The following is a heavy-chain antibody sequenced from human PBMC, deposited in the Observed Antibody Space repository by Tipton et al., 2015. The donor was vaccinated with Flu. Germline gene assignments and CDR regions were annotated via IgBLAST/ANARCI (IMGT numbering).Heavy chain of an antibody. CDR2: IIPIFGAA. Sequence: QVQLVQSGAEVKKPGSSVKVSCKASGGTFSSYAISWVRQAPGQGLEWMGGIIPIFGAANYAQKFQGRGTITADESTSTAYMELGSLRSEDTAVYYCARGVERGSNLFRASDCSYYMDVWGQGTTVTVSS. D-gene: IGHD3-16*01. CDR3: ARGVERGSNLFRASDCSYYMDV. V-gene: IGHV1-69*01. CDR1: GGTFSSYA. J-gene: IGHJ6*02.